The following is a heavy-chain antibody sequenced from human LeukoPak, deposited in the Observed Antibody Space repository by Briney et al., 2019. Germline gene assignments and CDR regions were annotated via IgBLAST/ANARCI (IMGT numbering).Heavy chain of an antibody. V-gene: IGHV1-18*01. CDR3: ARADIIVVAGSTPVGSGFEY. Sequence: GASVKVSCKTSGYTFTTYGISWPRQAPGQGLEWMGWISAHKGETEYAQKFQGRVTMTREISTSTAYMELQSLTSDDTAVYYCARADIIVVAGSTPVGSGFEYWGQGALITVS. D-gene: IGHD2-15*01. CDR2: ISAHKGET. CDR1: GYTFTTYG. J-gene: IGHJ4*02.